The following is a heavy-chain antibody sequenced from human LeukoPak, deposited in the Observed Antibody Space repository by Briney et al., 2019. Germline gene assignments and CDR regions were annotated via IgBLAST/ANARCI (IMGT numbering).Heavy chain of an antibody. J-gene: IGHJ5*02. CDR1: GFTFSDYW. CDR2: INQGGSEQ. CDR3: AATNWFDP. Sequence: PGGSLRLSCAASGFTFSDYWMSWVRQAPGKGLGWVANINQGGSEQFYVDSLKGRFTISRDNAKNSLFLQMNGLTVADTAVYYCAATNWFDPWGQGTLVTVSS. V-gene: IGHV3-7*01. D-gene: IGHD1-26*01.